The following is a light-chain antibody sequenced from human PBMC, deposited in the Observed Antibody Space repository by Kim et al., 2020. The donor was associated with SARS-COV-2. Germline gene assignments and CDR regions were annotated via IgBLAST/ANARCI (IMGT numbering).Light chain of an antibody. CDR1: NLGEKY. V-gene: IGLV3-1*01. CDR2: QDH. Sequence: SYELTQPPSVSVSPSQTASITCSGDNLGEKYVCWYQQKAGQSPVLVIYQDHHRPSGIPERFSGSNSGNTATLTISGTQALDEADYYCQAWDSSTVVFGGGTQLTV. J-gene: IGLJ3*02. CDR3: QAWDSSTVV.